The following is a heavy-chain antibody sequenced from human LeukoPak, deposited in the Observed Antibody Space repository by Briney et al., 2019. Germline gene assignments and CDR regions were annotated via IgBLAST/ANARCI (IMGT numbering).Heavy chain of an antibody. CDR1: GGSISSSSYY. CDR3: ARGEGDLYFDY. V-gene: IGHV4-39*07. CDR2: IYYSGST. D-gene: IGHD3-16*01. J-gene: IGHJ4*02. Sequence: PSETLSLTCTVSGGSISSSSYYWGWLRQPPGEGLEWIGSIYYSGSTYYNPSLKSRVTISVDTSKNQFSLKLSSVTAADTAVYYCARGEGDLYFDYWGQGTLVTVSS.